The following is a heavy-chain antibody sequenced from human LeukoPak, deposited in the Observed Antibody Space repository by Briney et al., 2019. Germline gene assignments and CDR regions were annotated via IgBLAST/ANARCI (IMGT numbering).Heavy chain of an antibody. CDR2: INPNSGGT. CDR3: ARDWKVAAGHAFDI. D-gene: IGHD6-13*01. Sequence: ASVKVSCKASGYTFTGYYMHWVRQAPGQGLEWMGWINPNSGGTNYAQKFQGRVTMTRDTSISTAYMELRSLRSDDTAVYYCARDWKVAAGHAFDIWGQGTMVTVSS. CDR1: GYTFTGYY. V-gene: IGHV1-2*02. J-gene: IGHJ3*02.